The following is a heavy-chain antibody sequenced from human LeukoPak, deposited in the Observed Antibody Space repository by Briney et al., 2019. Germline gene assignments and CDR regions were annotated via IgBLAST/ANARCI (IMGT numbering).Heavy chain of an antibody. D-gene: IGHD5-18*01. CDR2: IYPGDSDT. Sequence: GESLKISCKGSGYSFTSYWIGWVRQMPGKGLEWMGIIYPGDSDTRYSPSFQGQVTISADKSISTAYLQWSSLKASDTAMYYCARIRGQQLPNNWFDPWGQGTLVTVSS. V-gene: IGHV5-51*01. J-gene: IGHJ5*02. CDR3: ARIRGQQLPNNWFDP. CDR1: GYSFTSYW.